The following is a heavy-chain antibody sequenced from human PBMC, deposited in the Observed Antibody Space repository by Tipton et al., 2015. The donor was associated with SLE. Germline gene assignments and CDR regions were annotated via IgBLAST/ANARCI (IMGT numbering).Heavy chain of an antibody. V-gene: IGHV4-30-4*01. CDR1: GDSISSGDYY. CDR3: ARDTRSSRYFEH. Sequence: TLSLTCTVSGDSISSGDYYWSWIRQHPGKGLEWIGYISHSGSTYFNPSLKSRVTMSVDASKNQFSLRLTSVTAADTAVYSCARDTRSSRYFEHWGQGILVNVSS. J-gene: IGHJ1*01. D-gene: IGHD6-6*01. CDR2: ISHSGST.